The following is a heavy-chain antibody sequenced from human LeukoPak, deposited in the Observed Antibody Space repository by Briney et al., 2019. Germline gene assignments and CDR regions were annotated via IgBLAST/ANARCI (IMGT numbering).Heavy chain of an antibody. CDR3: ARLEYTSGWYYFDY. CDR1: GDSASSSY. D-gene: IGHD6-19*01. CDR2: VHYSGST. Sequence: PSETLSLTCTVSGDSASSSYSSWIRQPPGKGLEWIGYVHYSGSTNNNPSLKSRVTISVDTSKNQFSLKLSSVTAADTAVYYCARLEYTSGWYYFDYWGQGTLVTVSS. V-gene: IGHV4-59*02. J-gene: IGHJ4*02.